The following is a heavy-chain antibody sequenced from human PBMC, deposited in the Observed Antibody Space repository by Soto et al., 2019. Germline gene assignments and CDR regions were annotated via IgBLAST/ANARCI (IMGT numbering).Heavy chain of an antibody. CDR3: ARADTTIVRLAQ. V-gene: IGHV4-59*01. CDR1: GGSISGYF. Sequence: PSETLSLTCTVSGGSISGYFWNWIRQPPGKGLEWIGYMSYTGNTNYNPSLTSRVSISVDTSKNQFSLNLNSVTAADTAVYYCARADTTIVRLAQWGQGTLVTVSS. CDR2: MSYTGNT. D-gene: IGHD3-10*01. J-gene: IGHJ4*02.